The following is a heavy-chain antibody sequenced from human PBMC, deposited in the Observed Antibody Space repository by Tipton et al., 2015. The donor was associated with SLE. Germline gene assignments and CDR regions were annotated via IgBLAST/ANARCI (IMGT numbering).Heavy chain of an antibody. J-gene: IGHJ4*02. CDR3: ARVGERIAA. Sequence: TLSLTCTVSGGSISSYYWSWIRQPPGKGLEWIGEINHSGSTNYNPSLKSRVTISVDTSKNQFSLKLSSVTAADTAVYYCARVGERIAAWGQGTLVTVSS. CDR1: GGSISSYY. CDR2: INHSGST. V-gene: IGHV4-34*01. D-gene: IGHD6-6*01.